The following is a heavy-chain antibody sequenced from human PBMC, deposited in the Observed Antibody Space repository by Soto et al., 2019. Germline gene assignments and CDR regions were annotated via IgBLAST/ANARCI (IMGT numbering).Heavy chain of an antibody. CDR1: GFAVSSNY. D-gene: IGHD6-19*01. V-gene: IGHV3-66*01. CDR3: ATGGSGVFDY. CDR2: VHSGGST. Sequence: GGSLRLSCAASGFAVSSNYMTWVRQAPGKGLEWVSVVHSGGSTYSADSVKDRFTISRDNSKNTVYLQMSSLRAEDTALYYCATGGSGVFDYWGQGTLVTVSS. J-gene: IGHJ4*02.